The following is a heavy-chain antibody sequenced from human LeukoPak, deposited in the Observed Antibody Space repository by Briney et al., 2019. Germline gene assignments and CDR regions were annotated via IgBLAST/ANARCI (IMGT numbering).Heavy chain of an antibody. D-gene: IGHD6-19*01. J-gene: IGHJ4*02. Sequence: SETLSLTCAVSGGSISGWYWSWIRQPPGKGLEWIGHIYDSGTTNYNPSLKSRVTMSVDSSKNQSSLKLTSVTAADTAVYYCARETTLRGYSSGLGFNYWGQGTLVTVSS. V-gene: IGHV4-59*01. CDR2: IYDSGTT. CDR1: GGSISGWY. CDR3: ARETTLRGYSSGLGFNY.